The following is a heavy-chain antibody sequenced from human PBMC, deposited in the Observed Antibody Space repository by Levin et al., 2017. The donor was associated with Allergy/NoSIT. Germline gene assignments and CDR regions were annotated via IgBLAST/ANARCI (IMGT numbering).Heavy chain of an antibody. CDR2: IYYSGST. J-gene: IGHJ4*02. V-gene: IGHV4-39*01. Sequence: SETLSLTCTVSGGSISSSSYYWGWIRQPPGKGLEWIASIYYSGSTYYNPSLKSRVTISVDTSKNQFSLKLSSVTAADTAVYYCARQSYYYGSGSYFDYWGQGTLVTVSS. CDR1: GGSISSSSYY. D-gene: IGHD3-10*01. CDR3: ARQSYYYGSGSYFDY.